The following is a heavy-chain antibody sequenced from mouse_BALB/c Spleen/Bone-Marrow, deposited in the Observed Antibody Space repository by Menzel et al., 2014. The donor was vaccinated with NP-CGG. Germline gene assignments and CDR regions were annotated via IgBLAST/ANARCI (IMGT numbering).Heavy chain of an antibody. Sequence: EVKLVESGGGLVQPGGSLKLSCAASGFDFSRYWRSWVRQAPGKGLEWIGEINPDSRTINYTPSLKDKFIISRDNAKNTLYLQMSKVRSEDTALYYCARLSYYGNLFVWGAGTTVTVSS. CDR2: INPDSRTI. V-gene: IGHV4-1*02. CDR3: ARLSYYGNLFV. J-gene: IGHJ1*01. CDR1: GFDFSRYW. D-gene: IGHD1-1*01.